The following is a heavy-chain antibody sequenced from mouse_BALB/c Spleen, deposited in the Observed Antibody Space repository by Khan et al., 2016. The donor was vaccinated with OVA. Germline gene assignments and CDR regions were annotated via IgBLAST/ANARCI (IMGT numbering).Heavy chain of an antibody. J-gene: IGHJ1*01. Sequence: EVQLQQSGAELVKPGASVKLSCTASGFNIKDTYLHWVKQRPEQGLEWIGRIAPANGNTKYDPKFQGKATITADTSSNTSYLQLNSLTSEDTAVSYCAHPSYDPRDVEVWGAGTTVTVSS. V-gene: IGHV14-3*02. CDR2: IAPANGNT. CDR3: AHPSYDPRDVEV. CDR1: GFNIKDTY. D-gene: IGHD2-12*01.